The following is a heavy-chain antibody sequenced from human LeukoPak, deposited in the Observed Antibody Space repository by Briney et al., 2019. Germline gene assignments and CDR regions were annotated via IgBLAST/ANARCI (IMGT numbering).Heavy chain of an antibody. CDR2: IGYSGRT. D-gene: IGHD4-17*01. CDR1: GGSIGSYY. V-gene: IGHV4-59*08. Sequence: SETLSLTCTVSGGSIGSYYWSWIRQPPGKGLEWIGYIGYSGRTNYNPSLKSRVTISVDTSKNQFSLKLSSVTAADTAVYYCARHGVDDYGDYRGWFDPWGQGTLVTVFS. CDR3: ARHGVDDYGDYRGWFDP. J-gene: IGHJ5*02.